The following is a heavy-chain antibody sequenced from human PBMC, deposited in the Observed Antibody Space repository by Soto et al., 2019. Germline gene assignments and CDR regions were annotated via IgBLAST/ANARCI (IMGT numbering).Heavy chain of an antibody. J-gene: IGHJ6*02. D-gene: IGHD3-10*01. V-gene: IGHV3-53*04. CDR1: GFTVSSNY. CDR2: IYSGGST. Sequence: GGSLRLSCAASGFTVSSNYMSWVRQAPGKGLEWVSVIYSGGSTYYADSVKGRFTISRHNSKNTLYLQMNSLRAEDTAVYYCAREELGSRITMVRGVIEPNYYYYGMAVWGQVTTVTVSS. CDR3: AREELGSRITMVRGVIEPNYYYYGMAV.